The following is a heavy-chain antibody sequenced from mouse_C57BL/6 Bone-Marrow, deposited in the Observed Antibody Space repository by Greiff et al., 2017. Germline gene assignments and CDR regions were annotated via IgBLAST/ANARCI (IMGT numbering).Heavy chain of an antibody. CDR2: ISDGGSYT. J-gene: IGHJ2*01. D-gene: IGHD1-1*01. Sequence: EVKVIESGGGLVKPGGSLKLSCAASGFTFSSYAMSWVRQTPEKRLEWVATISDGGSYTYYPDNVKGRFTISRDNAKNNLYLQMSHLKSEDTAMYYCARSMTTVVGDYWGQGTTLTVSS. CDR1: GFTFSSYA. CDR3: ARSMTTVVGDY. V-gene: IGHV5-4*03.